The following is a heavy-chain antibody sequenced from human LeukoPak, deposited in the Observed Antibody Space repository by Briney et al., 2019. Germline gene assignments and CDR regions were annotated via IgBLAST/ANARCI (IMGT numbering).Heavy chain of an antibody. V-gene: IGHV3-7*01. Sequence: GGSLRLSCAASGFTFSGYWMSWVRQAPGKGLEWVASIRQDGSEKHYVDSVKGRFTISRDNAKNSLYLQMNSLRAEDTAVYYCARDVYYDTNFDFWGQGTLVTVSS. J-gene: IGHJ4*02. CDR1: GFTFSGYW. CDR2: IRQDGSEK. CDR3: ARDVYYDTNFDF. D-gene: IGHD3-16*01.